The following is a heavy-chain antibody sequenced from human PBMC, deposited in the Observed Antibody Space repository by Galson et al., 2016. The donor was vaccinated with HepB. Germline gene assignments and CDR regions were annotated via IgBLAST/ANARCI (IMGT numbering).Heavy chain of an antibody. V-gene: IGHV3-30*04. CDR3: ARARVVRGIYDAFNM. Sequence: SLRLSCAASGFTFSSFTLHWVRRIPGKGLEWLALVSPDASENYYADSVKGRFTVSRDNSRNTLYLQMYSLRPGDTAIYYCARARVVRGIYDAFNMWGQGTVVTVSS. CDR2: VSPDASEN. CDR1: GFTFSSFT. D-gene: IGHD2-21*01. J-gene: IGHJ3*02.